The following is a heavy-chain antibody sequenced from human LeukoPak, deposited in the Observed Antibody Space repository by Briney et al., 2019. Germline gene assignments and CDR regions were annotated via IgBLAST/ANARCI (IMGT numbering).Heavy chain of an antibody. CDR1: GDSINSSDYY. Sequence: SETPSLTCNVSGDSINSSDYYWGWIRQPPGEGLEWIGTIYYTGSTYYKPYPKSRLTISVDSSKNQFSLKMNSVTAADTGVYYCARHGNWDPFDYWGQGTLVTVSS. V-gene: IGHV4-39*01. D-gene: IGHD7-27*01. J-gene: IGHJ4*02. CDR3: ARHGNWDPFDY. CDR2: IYYTGST.